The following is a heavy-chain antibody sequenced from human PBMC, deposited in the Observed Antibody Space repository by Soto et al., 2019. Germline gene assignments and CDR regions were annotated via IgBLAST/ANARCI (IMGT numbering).Heavy chain of an antibody. V-gene: IGHV4-59*01. Sequence: QVQLQESGPGLVKPSETLFLSCTVSVDSISNYYWTWIRQPAGKGLEWIGYIHNSGTTNYNPSLKSRVTMSVDTSKNQFSLKLSSVTAADTAVYYCARDRAPVTTSYYIDVWGEGTTVSVSS. CDR3: ARDRAPVTTSYYIDV. CDR1: VDSISNYY. J-gene: IGHJ6*03. CDR2: IHNSGTT. D-gene: IGHD4-17*01.